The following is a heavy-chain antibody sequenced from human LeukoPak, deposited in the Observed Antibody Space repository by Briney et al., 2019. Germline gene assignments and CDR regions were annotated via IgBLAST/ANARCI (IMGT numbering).Heavy chain of an antibody. D-gene: IGHD2-8*01. J-gene: IGHJ4*02. V-gene: IGHV4-39*01. Sequence: PSETLSLTCTVSGGSISSSSYYWGWIRQPPGKGLEWIGSIYYSGSTYYNPSLKSRVTISVDTSKNQFSLKLSSVTAADTAVYYCARIYCTNGVCSDYWSQGTLVTVSS. CDR3: ARIYCTNGVCSDY. CDR2: IYYSGST. CDR1: GGSISSSSYY.